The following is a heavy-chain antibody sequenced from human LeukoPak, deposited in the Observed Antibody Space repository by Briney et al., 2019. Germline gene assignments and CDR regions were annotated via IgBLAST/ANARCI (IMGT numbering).Heavy chain of an antibody. CDR1: GFTFSSYA. J-gene: IGHJ4*02. CDR3: ARYQDYYGSGRTY. D-gene: IGHD3-10*01. Sequence: GGSLRLSCAASGFTFSSYAMHWVRQAPGKGLEWVAVISYDGSNKYYADSVKGRFTISRDNSKNTLYLQMNSLRAEDTAVYYCARYQDYYGSGRTYWGQGTLVTVSS. V-gene: IGHV3-30*01. CDR2: ISYDGSNK.